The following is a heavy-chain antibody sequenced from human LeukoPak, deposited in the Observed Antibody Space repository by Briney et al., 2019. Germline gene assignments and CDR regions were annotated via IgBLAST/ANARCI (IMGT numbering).Heavy chain of an antibody. V-gene: IGHV4-59*01. CDR2: IYYSGST. Sequence: PSETLSLTCTVSGGSISSYYWSWIRQPPGKGLEWIGYIYYSGSTNYNPSLKSRVTISVDTSKNQFSLKLSSVTAADTAVYYCARTYGSGSYDVFDIWGQGTMVTVSS. CDR3: ARTYGSGSYDVFDI. D-gene: IGHD3-10*01. CDR1: GGSISSYY. J-gene: IGHJ3*02.